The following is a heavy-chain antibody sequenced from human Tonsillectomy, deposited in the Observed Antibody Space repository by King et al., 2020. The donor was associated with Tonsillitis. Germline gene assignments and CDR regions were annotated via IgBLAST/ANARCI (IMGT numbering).Heavy chain of an antibody. Sequence: VQLVESGGGLVQPGGSLRLSCAASGFTFSCYAMSWVRQAPGKGLEWVSAISDSGGSTNYADSVKGRFTISRDNSKNTLYLQMNSLRAEDTAVYYCAKDCFVDTAMVDGFDIWGQGTMVTVSS. CDR3: AKDCFVDTAMVDGFDI. J-gene: IGHJ3*02. CDR2: ISDSGGST. V-gene: IGHV3-23*04. D-gene: IGHD5-18*01. CDR1: GFTFSCYA.